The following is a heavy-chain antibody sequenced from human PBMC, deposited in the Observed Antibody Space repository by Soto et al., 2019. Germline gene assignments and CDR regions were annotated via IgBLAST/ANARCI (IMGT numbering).Heavy chain of an antibody. D-gene: IGHD2-21*02. CDR2: IWYDGSNK. V-gene: IGHV3-33*01. CDR1: GFTFSSYG. CDR3: ARGPPKVTGQYGMAV. J-gene: IGHJ6*02. Sequence: QVQLVESGGGVVQPGRSLRLSCAASGFTFSSYGMHWVRQAPGKGLEWVAVIWYDGSNKYYADAVKGRFTISRDNSKNTLYLQMNSLRAEDTAVYYCARGPPKVTGQYGMAVWGQGTTVTVSS.